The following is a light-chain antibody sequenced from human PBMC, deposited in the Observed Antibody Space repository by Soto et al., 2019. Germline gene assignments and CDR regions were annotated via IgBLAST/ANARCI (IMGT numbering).Light chain of an antibody. J-gene: IGKJ2*01. CDR2: DAS. CDR1: RDIDTY. CDR3: HQYDNRPFT. Sequence: IQMPQSPSSLSASVGDRVTITCQASRDIDTYLNWYQQKPGKAPHLLIYDASNLETGVPLRFRGSRSGTDSILTISSVQPEEIGKYYCHQYDNRPFTVGQGTKLEIK. V-gene: IGKV1-33*01.